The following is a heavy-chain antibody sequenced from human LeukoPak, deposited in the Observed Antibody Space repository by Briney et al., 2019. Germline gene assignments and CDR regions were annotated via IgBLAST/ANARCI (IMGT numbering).Heavy chain of an antibody. J-gene: IGHJ4*02. D-gene: IGHD1-26*01. CDR1: GGSISNGGYY. CDR3: ARGIVGATGGSDY. CDR2: IYYNGST. V-gene: IGHV4-31*03. Sequence: PSETLSLTCTVSGGSISNGGYYWSWIRRHPGKGLEWIGYIYYNGSTYYNPSLKSRVTISVDTSKNQFSLKLSSVTAADTAVYYCARGIVGATGGSDYWGQGTLVTVSS.